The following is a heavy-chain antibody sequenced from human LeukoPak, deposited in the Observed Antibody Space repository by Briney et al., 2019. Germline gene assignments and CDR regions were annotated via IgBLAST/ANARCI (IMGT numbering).Heavy chain of an antibody. J-gene: IGHJ5*02. CDR1: GGSISSSSYY. V-gene: IGHV4-39*07. D-gene: IGHD3-10*01. CDR2: IYYSGST. Sequence: SETLSLTCTVSGGSISSSSYYWGWIRQPPGKGLEWIGSIYYSGSTYYNPSLKSRVTISVDTSKNQFSLKLSSVTAADTAVYYCARVRSTYYYGSGMFGKFDPWGQGTLVTVSS. CDR3: ARVRSTYYYGSGMFGKFDP.